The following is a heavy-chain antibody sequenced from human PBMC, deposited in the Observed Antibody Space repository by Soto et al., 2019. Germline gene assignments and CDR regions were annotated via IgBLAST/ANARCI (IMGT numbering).Heavy chain of an antibody. Sequence: GESLKISCKGSGYSFTSYWISWVRQMPGKGLEWMGRIDPSDSYTHYSPSFQGHVTISADKSISTAYLQWCCLKASDTAIYYCARLGGYYGAGCSGGLIDPWGQGTLVTVSS. V-gene: IGHV5-10-1*01. CDR3: ARLGGYYGAGCSGGLIDP. J-gene: IGHJ5*02. CDR1: GYSFTSYW. D-gene: IGHD3-10*01. CDR2: IDPSDSYT.